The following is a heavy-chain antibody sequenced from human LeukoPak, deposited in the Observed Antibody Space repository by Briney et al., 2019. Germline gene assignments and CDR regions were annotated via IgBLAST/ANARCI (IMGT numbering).Heavy chain of an antibody. J-gene: IGHJ4*02. CDR1: GFIFSSYE. CDR2: ISPTSTTV. V-gene: IGHV3-48*03. Sequence: PGGSLRLSCVASGFIFSSYEMNWVRQAPGKGLEWVSFISPTSTTVLYADSVKGRFTISRDNARNSLYLQINDLRAEDTAVYYCARNSLEEGDRHDYWGRGTLVTVSS. D-gene: IGHD2-21*02. CDR3: ARNSLEEGDRHDY.